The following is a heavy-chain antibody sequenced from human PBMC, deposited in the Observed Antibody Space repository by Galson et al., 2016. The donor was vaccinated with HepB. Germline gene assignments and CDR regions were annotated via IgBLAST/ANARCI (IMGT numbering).Heavy chain of an antibody. J-gene: IGHJ5*01. CDR1: GFTFSTYN. D-gene: IGHD2-8*01. Sequence: SLRLSCAASGFTFSTYNTNWVRQAPGKGLEWVSSISYNIYYADSVRGRFTISRDNAKNSLFLQMNSLRVEDTAVYYCARDNCINAICYTGWFDSWGQGTLVTVSA. CDR2: ISYNI. CDR3: ARDNCINAICYTGWFDS. V-gene: IGHV3-21*01.